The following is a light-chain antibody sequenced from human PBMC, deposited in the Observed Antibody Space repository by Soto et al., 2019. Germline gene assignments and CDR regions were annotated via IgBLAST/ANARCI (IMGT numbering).Light chain of an antibody. J-gene: IGLJ1*01. CDR2: DVS. Sequence: QSALTQPASVSGSPGQSITISCTGTSSDVGGYNYVSWYQQHPGKAPKLMIYDVSNRPSGVSNRFSGSKSGNTASLTISGLQAEEEADYYCSSYTSSSTSRVFGTGTKVTVL. CDR3: SSYTSSSTSRV. V-gene: IGLV2-14*01. CDR1: SSDVGGYNY.